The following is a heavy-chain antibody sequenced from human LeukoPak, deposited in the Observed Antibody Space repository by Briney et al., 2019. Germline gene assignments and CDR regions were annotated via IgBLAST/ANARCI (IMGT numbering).Heavy chain of an antibody. D-gene: IGHD3-10*01. Sequence: GESLQISCQGSGYSFTSYWIGWVRQMPGKGLEWMGIIYPGDSDTRYSPSFQGQVTISADKSISTAYLQWSSLKASDTAMYYCARLLGYGSGSQFVWFDPWGQGTLVTVSS. CDR1: GYSFTSYW. V-gene: IGHV5-51*01. CDR3: ARLLGYGSGSQFVWFDP. J-gene: IGHJ5*02. CDR2: IYPGDSDT.